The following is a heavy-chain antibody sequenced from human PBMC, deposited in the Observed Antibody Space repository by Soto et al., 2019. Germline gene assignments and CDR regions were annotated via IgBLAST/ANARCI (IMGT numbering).Heavy chain of an antibody. Sequence: GESLKISCKGSGYSFTSYWIGWVRQMPGKGLEWMGIIYPGDSDTRYSPSFQGQVTISADKSISTAYLQWSSLKASDTAMYYCARRLSYYDFWSGYYTGADAFDICGQGTMVTVSS. D-gene: IGHD3-3*01. V-gene: IGHV5-51*01. J-gene: IGHJ3*02. CDR1: GYSFTSYW. CDR3: ARRLSYYDFWSGYYTGADAFDI. CDR2: IYPGDSDT.